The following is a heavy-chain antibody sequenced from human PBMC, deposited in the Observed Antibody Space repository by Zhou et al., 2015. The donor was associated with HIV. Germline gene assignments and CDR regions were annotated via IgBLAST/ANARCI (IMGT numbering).Heavy chain of an antibody. CDR1: GGTFSSYA. J-gene: IGHJ5*02. CDR3: ARAHSYDSSGYYPLWFDP. CDR2: IIPIFGTA. Sequence: QVQLVQSGAEVKKPGSSVKVSCKASGGTFSSYAISWVRQAPGQGLEWMGGIIPIFGTANYAQKFQGRVTITADESTSTAYMELSSLRSEDTAVYYCARAHSYDSSGYYPLWFDPWGQGTLVTVSS. V-gene: IGHV1-69*12. D-gene: IGHD3-22*01.